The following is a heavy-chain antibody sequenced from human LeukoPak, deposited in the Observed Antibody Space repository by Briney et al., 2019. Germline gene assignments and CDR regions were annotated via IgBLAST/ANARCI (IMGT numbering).Heavy chain of an antibody. CDR1: GFSFSSYG. CDR2: IGPTGTDT. Sequence: GGSLRLSCAASGFSFSSYGFNWVRQAPEKGLEWVSSIGPTGTDTYHADSVKGRFTISRDNAKNSLYLQMDSLRAEDTAVYYCATESIGRHYDYWGQGTLLTVSS. J-gene: IGHJ4*02. CDR3: ATESIGRHYDY. V-gene: IGHV3-21*01. D-gene: IGHD3-3*02.